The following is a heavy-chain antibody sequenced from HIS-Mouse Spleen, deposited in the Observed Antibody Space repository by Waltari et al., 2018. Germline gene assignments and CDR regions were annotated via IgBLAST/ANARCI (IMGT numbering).Heavy chain of an antibody. CDR1: GFSLSTSGMC. J-gene: IGHJ4*02. CDR3: ARIAEGYSSGWYAFDY. D-gene: IGHD6-19*01. Sequence: QVTLRESGPALVKPTQTLTLTCTFSGFSLSTSGMCVSWIRQPPGKALEWLARIDWDDDKYYSTSLKTRSTISKDTSRNQVVLTMTNMDPVDTATYYCARIAEGYSSGWYAFDYWGQGTLVTVSS. CDR2: IDWDDDK. V-gene: IGHV2-70*15.